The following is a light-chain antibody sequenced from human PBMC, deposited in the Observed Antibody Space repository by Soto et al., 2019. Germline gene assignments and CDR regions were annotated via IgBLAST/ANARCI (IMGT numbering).Light chain of an antibody. V-gene: IGKV3-11*01. CDR2: DAS. J-gene: IGKJ5*01. Sequence: EIVLTQSLGTLSLSPGARSTLPCRARQTVRSSLAWYQQKPGQAPRLLIYDASNRATGIPARFSGSGSGTDFTLTISSLEPEDFAVYYCQQRSNWPPGITFGQGRRLEIK. CDR1: QTVRSS. CDR3: QQRSNWPPGIT.